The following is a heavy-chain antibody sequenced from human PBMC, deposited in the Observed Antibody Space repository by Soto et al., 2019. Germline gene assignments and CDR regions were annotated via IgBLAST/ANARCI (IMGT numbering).Heavy chain of an antibody. J-gene: IGHJ4*02. V-gene: IGHV3-30*18. Sequence: GGSLRLSCVASGFSFSIYGMYWVRQAPGKGLEWVAAISYDGSNKYYADSMKGRFTISRDNSKNTLYLQMNSLRAEDTAVYYCAKDRGALRWSEEHYYFDYWGQGTLVTVSS. CDR3: AKDRGALRWSEEHYYFDY. D-gene: IGHD4-17*01. CDR1: GFSFSIYG. CDR2: ISYDGSNK.